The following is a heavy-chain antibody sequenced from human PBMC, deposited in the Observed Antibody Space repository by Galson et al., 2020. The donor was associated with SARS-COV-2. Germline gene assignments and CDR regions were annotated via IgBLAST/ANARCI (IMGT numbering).Heavy chain of an antibody. CDR3: ATQSFGDYDFQH. CDR1: GGSLTSGAFY. D-gene: IGHD4-17*01. CDR2: ISDSGST. J-gene: IGHJ1*01. V-gene: IGHV4-31*03. Sequence: ASETLSLTCTVSGGSLTSGAFYWSWIRQHPGKGLEWIGYISDSGSTFYSPSLKSRIIISLDTSKNQFFLKLSSVTAADTAVYYCATQSFGDYDFQHWGQGTLVTVSS.